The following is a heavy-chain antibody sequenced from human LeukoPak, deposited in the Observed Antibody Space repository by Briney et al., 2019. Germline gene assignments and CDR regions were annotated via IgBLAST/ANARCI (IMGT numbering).Heavy chain of an antibody. CDR3: AHRKVGSRYYGSGSYYNAPVDY. Sequence: SGPTLVNPTQTLTLTCTFSGFSLSTSGAGVGWIRQPPGKALEWLALIYWNDDKRYSPSLKSRLTITTDTSKNQVVLTMTNMDPVDTATYYCAHRKVGSRYYGSGSYYNAPVDYWGQGTLVTVSS. D-gene: IGHD3-10*01. CDR2: IYWNDDK. J-gene: IGHJ4*02. V-gene: IGHV2-5*01. CDR1: GFSLSTSGAG.